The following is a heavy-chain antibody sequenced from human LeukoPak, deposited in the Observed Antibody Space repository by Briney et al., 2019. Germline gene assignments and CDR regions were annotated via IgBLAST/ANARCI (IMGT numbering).Heavy chain of an antibody. CDR3: ATGYDSSGYYESAFDY. Sequence: KVSCKASGYIFSDYYMHWVRQAPGQGLEWMGRIDLSDSYTNYSPSFQGHVTISADKSISTAYLQWSSLEASDTAMYYCATGYDSSGYYESAFDYWGQGTLVTVSS. CDR2: IDLSDSYT. CDR1: GYIFSDYY. J-gene: IGHJ4*02. D-gene: IGHD3-22*01. V-gene: IGHV5-10-1*01.